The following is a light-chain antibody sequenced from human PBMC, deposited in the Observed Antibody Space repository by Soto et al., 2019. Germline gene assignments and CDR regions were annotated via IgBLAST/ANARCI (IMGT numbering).Light chain of an antibody. V-gene: IGLV2-11*01. CDR1: SSDVGGYNY. CDR2: DVS. J-gene: IGLJ2*01. Sequence: QSVLTQPRSVSGSPGQSVTISCTGTSSDVGGYNYVSWYQQHPGKAPKLMIYDVSKRPSGVPDRFSGSKSGNTASLTISGLQAEDEADYYCCSYAGSYPGVFGGGTK. CDR3: CSYAGSYPGV.